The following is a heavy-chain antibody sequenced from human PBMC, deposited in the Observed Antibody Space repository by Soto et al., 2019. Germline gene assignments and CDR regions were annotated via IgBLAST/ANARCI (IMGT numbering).Heavy chain of an antibody. Sequence: SETLSLTCAVSGGPISSGGYSWSWIRQPPGKGLEWIGYIYHSGSTYYNPSLKSRVTILVDRSKNQFSLKLSSVTAADTAVYYCTTDRGHSSSFPEWFDPWGQGTLVTVS. J-gene: IGHJ5*02. D-gene: IGHD6-13*01. CDR1: GGPISSGGYS. V-gene: IGHV4-30-2*01. CDR3: TTDRGHSSSFPEWFDP. CDR2: IYHSGST.